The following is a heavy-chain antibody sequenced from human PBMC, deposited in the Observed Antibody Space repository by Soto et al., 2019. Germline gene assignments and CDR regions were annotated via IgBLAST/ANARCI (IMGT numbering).Heavy chain of an antibody. J-gene: IGHJ6*02. CDR3: ARGGGPIAARPDYYYYYGMDV. Sequence: ASVKVSCKASGYTFTGYYMHWVRQAPGQGLEWMGWINPNSGGTNYAQKFQGWVTMARDTSISTAYMELSRLRSDDTAVYYCARGGGPIAARPDYYYYYGMDVWGQGTTVTVSS. CDR1: GYTFTGYY. D-gene: IGHD6-6*01. CDR2: INPNSGGT. V-gene: IGHV1-2*04.